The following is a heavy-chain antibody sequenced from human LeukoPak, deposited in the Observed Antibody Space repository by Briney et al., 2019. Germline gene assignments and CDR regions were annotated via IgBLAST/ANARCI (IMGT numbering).Heavy chain of an antibody. Sequence: GGSLRLSCTASGFTFSNYWMNWFRQAPGKGLEWVANIKRDGSERYYVDSVRGRFTISRDNAKNSLYPQMNSLRAEDTAVYYCARETFYFDGSGYSGAPTYWGQGALVTVSS. CDR3: ARETFYFDGSGYSGAPTY. J-gene: IGHJ4*02. D-gene: IGHD3-22*01. CDR1: GFTFSNYW. V-gene: IGHV3-7*01. CDR2: IKRDGSER.